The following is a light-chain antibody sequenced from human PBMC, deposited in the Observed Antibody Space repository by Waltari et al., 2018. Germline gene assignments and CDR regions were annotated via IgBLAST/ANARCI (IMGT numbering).Light chain of an antibody. V-gene: IGLV1-40*01. Sequence: QSVLTPAPPAHRAPGQRVRLSCPGGNSNSASFGSHWYQHHPARVPKLLIYENTNRPSGVPDRVSGAKSGTSAALAIEGLQPEDEGDYYCQSYDNSRRGSVLFGGGTKVTV. CDR2: ENT. J-gene: IGLJ3*02. CDR3: QSYDNSRRGSVL. CDR1: NSNSASFG.